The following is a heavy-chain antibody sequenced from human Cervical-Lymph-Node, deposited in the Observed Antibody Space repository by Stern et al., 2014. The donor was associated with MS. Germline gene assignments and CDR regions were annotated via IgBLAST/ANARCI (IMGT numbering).Heavy chain of an antibody. D-gene: IGHD5-24*01. Sequence: EVQLVASGGGPVKPGGSLRLTCAASGFTFSGYSMNLVRLDPWKGLGWVASLGGVSSFIYYIDSVKGRFTISRDNAKNSLYLQMDSLRAEDTAVYFCAAHRDGHNPFDYWGQGTLVTVSS. CDR3: AAHRDGHNPFDY. J-gene: IGHJ4*02. V-gene: IGHV3-21*02. CDR1: GFTFSGYS. CDR2: LGGVSSFI.